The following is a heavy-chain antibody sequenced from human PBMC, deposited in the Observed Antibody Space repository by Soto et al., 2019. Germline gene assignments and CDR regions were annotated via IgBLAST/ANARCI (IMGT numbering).Heavy chain of an antibody. V-gene: IGHV3-23*01. D-gene: IGHD3-3*01. CDR2: ISGSDGKT. J-gene: IGHJ4*02. Sequence: GGSLRLSCAASGFSFGSYALSWVRQAPGKRLEWVSTISGSDGKTFYADSVKGRFSISRDTSQSTLYLQMNSLRADDTATYYCARWSYLDYWGQGTRVTVSS. CDR1: GFSFGSYA. CDR3: ARWSYLDY.